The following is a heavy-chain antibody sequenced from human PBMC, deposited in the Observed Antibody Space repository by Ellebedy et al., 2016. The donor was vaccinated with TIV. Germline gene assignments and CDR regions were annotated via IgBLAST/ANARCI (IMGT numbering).Heavy chain of an antibody. D-gene: IGHD2-21*02. CDR1: GYSISTGYY. J-gene: IGHJ6*02. V-gene: IGHV4-38-2*02. CDR2: IYHSGST. Sequence: SETLSLTXTVSGYSISTGYYSGWTRPPPGKWLEWLGCIYHSGSTYYNPSLKSRVTISVDTAKKQFSLKLSSVTAADTAVYYCARTDVRYGMDVWGQGTTGTVAS. CDR3: ARTDVRYGMDV.